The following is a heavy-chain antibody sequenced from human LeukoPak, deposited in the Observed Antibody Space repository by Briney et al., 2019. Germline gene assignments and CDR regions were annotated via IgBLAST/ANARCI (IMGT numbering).Heavy chain of an antibody. CDR2: MTPRNGMT. D-gene: IGHD6-13*01. J-gene: IGHJ4*02. Sequence: ASVKVSCKTSGYTFTSLDINWVRQATGQGLEWMGWMTPRNGMTGYAQKFQGRVTMTRNTSISTAYMEPGSLTFDDTAVYYCARGVAAGVDYWGQGTLVTVSS. CDR1: GYTFTSLD. CDR3: ARGVAAGVDY. V-gene: IGHV1-8*01.